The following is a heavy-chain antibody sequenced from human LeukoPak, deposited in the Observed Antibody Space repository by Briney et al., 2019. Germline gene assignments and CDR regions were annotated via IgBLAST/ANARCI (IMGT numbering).Heavy chain of an antibody. V-gene: IGHV3-64D*06. D-gene: IGHD1-26*01. CDR2: ISINGGSS. CDR1: GFTFSNYA. J-gene: IGHJ4*02. CDR3: VKGGYWSGSYFDY. Sequence: GGSLRLSCSASGFTFSNYAMHWVRQAPGKGLEYVSAISINGGSSYYAHSVKGRFTISRDNSKNTLYLQMSSLRAEDTAVYYCVKGGYWSGSYFDYWGRGTLVTVSS.